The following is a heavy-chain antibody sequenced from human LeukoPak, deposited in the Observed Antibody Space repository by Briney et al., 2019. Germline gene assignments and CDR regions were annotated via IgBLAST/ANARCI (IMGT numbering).Heavy chain of an antibody. CDR3: AGTMVRGVWGYYFNY. V-gene: IGHV4-39*07. D-gene: IGHD3-10*01. J-gene: IGHJ4*02. Sequence: SETLSLTCTVSGGSISSSSYYWGWIRQPPGKGLEWIGSIYYSGSTYYNPAIKSRIIISVETTTNQFSLKLTSVAAADTAFYYCAGTMVRGVWGYYFNYWGQGALVTVSS. CDR2: IYYSGST. CDR1: GGSISSSSYY.